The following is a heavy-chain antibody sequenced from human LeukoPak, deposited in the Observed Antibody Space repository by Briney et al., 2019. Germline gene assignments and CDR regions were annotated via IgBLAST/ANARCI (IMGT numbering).Heavy chain of an antibody. V-gene: IGHV3-30*04. CDR1: GFTFSSYA. CDR3: ARDHRMDTAMVKGAGAFDI. J-gene: IGHJ3*02. D-gene: IGHD5-18*01. CDR2: ISYDGSNK. Sequence: PGGSLRLSCAASGFTFSSYAMHWVRQAPGKGLEWVAVISYDGSNKYYADSVKGRFTISRDNSKNTLYLQMNSLRAEDTAVYYCARDHRMDTAMVKGAGAFDIWGQGTMVTVSS.